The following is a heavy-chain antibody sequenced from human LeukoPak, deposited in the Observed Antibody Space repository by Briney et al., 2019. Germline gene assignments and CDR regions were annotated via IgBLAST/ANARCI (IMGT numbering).Heavy chain of an antibody. D-gene: IGHD6-6*01. CDR2: IDTGGSTI. CDR1: GFTFSSYW. Sequence: PGGSLRLSCAASGFTFSSYWMHWVRQVPGKGLVWVSRIDTGGSTILYADSVRGRFTISRDNAKNTLYLQMNSLRVEDTAMYYYARVGREYSSSSPPDYWGQGTLVTVSS. V-gene: IGHV3-74*01. CDR3: ARVGREYSSSSPPDY. J-gene: IGHJ4*02.